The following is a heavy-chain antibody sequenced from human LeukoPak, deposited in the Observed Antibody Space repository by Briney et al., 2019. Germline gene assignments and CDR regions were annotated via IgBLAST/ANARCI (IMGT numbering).Heavy chain of an antibody. Sequence: GGSRRLSCAASGFTFDDYAMHWVRQAPGKGLEWVSGISWNSGSIGYADSVKGRFTISRDNAKNSLYLQMNSLRAEDTALYYCAKDREYDILTGVLDYWGQGTLVTVSS. D-gene: IGHD3-9*01. CDR1: GFTFDDYA. J-gene: IGHJ4*02. V-gene: IGHV3-9*01. CDR2: ISWNSGSI. CDR3: AKDREYDILTGVLDY.